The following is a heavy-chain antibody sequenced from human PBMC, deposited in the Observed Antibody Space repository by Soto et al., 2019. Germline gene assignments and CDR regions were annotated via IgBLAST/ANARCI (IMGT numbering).Heavy chain of an antibody. V-gene: IGHV1-69*01. Sequence: QVQLVQSGAEVKKPGSSVKVSCKASGGTFNSYAINWVRQAPGQGLEWMGGIIPIFGSTTYSQNFQGRLTITADASTSTDYMELSSLTSADTAVYYCAKEAAAGRPRFDPWGQGTLVTVSS. D-gene: IGHD6-13*01. CDR1: GGTFNSYA. CDR3: AKEAAAGRPRFDP. J-gene: IGHJ5*02. CDR2: IIPIFGST.